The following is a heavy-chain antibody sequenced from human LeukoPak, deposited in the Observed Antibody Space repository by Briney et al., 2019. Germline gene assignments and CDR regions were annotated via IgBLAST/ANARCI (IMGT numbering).Heavy chain of an antibody. D-gene: IGHD3-22*01. CDR3: AKRGVVIRVILVGFHKQAYYFDS. J-gene: IGHJ4*02. Sequence: GGSMRLSCAVSGITLSNYGMSWVRQAPGKGLEWVTGISDTGGSTNYADSVKGRFTISRDNPKNTLYLQMNSLRAEDTAVYFCAKRGVVIRVILVGFHKQAYYFDSWGQGALVTVSS. V-gene: IGHV3-23*01. CDR2: ISDTGGST. CDR1: GITLSNYG.